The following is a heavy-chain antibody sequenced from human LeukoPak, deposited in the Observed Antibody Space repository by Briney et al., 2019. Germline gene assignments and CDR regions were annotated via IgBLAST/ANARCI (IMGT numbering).Heavy chain of an antibody. Sequence: ASVKVSCKASGYTFTSYGISWVRQAPGQGLEWMGWISAYNGNTNYAQKLQGRVTMTTDTSTSTAYMELRSLRSDDTAVYYCARDPRYCSSTSCYDYYYGMDVWGQGTTVTVSS. CDR2: ISAYNGNT. J-gene: IGHJ6*02. D-gene: IGHD2-2*01. V-gene: IGHV1-18*01. CDR1: GYTFTSYG. CDR3: ARDPRYCSSTSCYDYYYGMDV.